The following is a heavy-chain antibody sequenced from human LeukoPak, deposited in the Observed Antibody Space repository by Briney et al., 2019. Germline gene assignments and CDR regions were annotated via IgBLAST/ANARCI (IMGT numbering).Heavy chain of an antibody. D-gene: IGHD6-13*01. Sequence: SVKVSCKASGGTFSSYAISWVRQAPGQGLEWMGRIIPILGIANYAQKFQGRVTITADKSTSTAYMEMSSLRSEDTAVYYCARDHVSPRGTYGAAAVPGGDYWGQGTLVTVSS. V-gene: IGHV1-69*04. CDR1: GGTFSSYA. J-gene: IGHJ4*02. CDR2: IIPILGIA. CDR3: ARDHVSPRGTYGAAAVPGGDY.